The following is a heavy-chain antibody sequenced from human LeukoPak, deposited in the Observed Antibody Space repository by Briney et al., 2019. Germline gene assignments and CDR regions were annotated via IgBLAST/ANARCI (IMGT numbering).Heavy chain of an antibody. CDR1: GGSISNY. CDR2: MYYSGST. J-gene: IGHJ5*02. CDR3: ARDARRGWFDP. V-gene: IGHV4-59*01. Sequence: SETLSLTCTVSGGSISNYWSWIRQPPGKGLEWIGYMYYSGSTNYNPSLKSRVTISVDTSKNQFSLKLSSVTAADTAVYYCARDARRGWFDPWGQGTLVTVSS. D-gene: IGHD3-10*01.